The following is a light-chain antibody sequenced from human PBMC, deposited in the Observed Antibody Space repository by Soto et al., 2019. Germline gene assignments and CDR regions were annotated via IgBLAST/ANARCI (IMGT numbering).Light chain of an antibody. CDR3: QQYNIYPLT. J-gene: IGKJ1*01. V-gene: IGKV1-5*01. CDR2: DAS. CDR1: QSISSW. Sequence: DIQMTQSPSTLSASVGDRVTITCRASQSISSWLAWYQQKPGKAPKLLIYDASSLESGVPSRFNGSGSGTEFTLTISSLQPDDFASYYCQQYNIYPLTFGQGTKVEIK.